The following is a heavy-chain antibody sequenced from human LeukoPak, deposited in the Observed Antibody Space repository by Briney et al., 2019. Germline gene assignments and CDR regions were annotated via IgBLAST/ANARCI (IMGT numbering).Heavy chain of an antibody. J-gene: IGHJ3*02. Sequence: SETLSLTCTVSGGSISSYYWSWIRQPPGKGLEWIGYIYYSGSTNYNPSLKRRVTVSVDTSKDQFSLRLSSVTAADTAVYYCARLLAVAGGDAFDIWGQGKMVTVSS. CDR3: ARLLAVAGGDAFDI. CDR2: IYYSGST. V-gene: IGHV4-59*08. D-gene: IGHD6-19*01. CDR1: GGSISSYY.